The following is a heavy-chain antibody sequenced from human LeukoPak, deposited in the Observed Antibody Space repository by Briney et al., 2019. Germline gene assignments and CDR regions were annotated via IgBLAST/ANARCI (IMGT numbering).Heavy chain of an antibody. D-gene: IGHD2-21*02. CDR2: IKQDGSEQ. Sequence: GGSLRLSCVASGFTFSRYWMSWVRQAPGKGLEWVANIKQDGSEQYYVDSVKGRFTISRGNAKNSLYLQMNSLKAEDTAVYYCVRDLTYCGGDCYQVYWGQGTLVTVSS. J-gene: IGHJ4*02. CDR1: GFTFSRYW. CDR3: VRDLTYCGGDCYQVY. V-gene: IGHV3-7*01.